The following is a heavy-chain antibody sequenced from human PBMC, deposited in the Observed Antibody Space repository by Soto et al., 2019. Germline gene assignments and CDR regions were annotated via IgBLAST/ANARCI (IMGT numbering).Heavy chain of an antibody. CDR3: ARAYPLSPSYYMDV. V-gene: IGHV3-21*01. J-gene: IGHJ6*03. CDR1: GFTFSSYS. Sequence: GGSLRLSCAASGFTFSSYSMNWVRQAPGKGLEWVSSISSSSSYIYYADSVKGRFTISRDNAKNSLYLQMNSLRAEDTAVYYCARAYPLSPSYYMDVWGKGTTVTVSS. CDR2: ISSSSSYI. D-gene: IGHD3-16*01.